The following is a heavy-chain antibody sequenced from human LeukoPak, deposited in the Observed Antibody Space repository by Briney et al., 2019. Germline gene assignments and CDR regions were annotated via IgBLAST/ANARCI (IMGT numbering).Heavy chain of an antibody. D-gene: IGHD5-24*01. V-gene: IGHV4-4*02. Sequence: SETLSLTCAVSGGSISRSDWWSWVRQSPGKGLVWIGEIFHSGSTKYNPSLKSRVTISVDKSKNQFSLNLTSVTAADTAMYYCARDASLQTGAFDVWGQGTMVTVSS. J-gene: IGHJ3*01. CDR1: GGSISRSDW. CDR3: ARDASLQTGAFDV. CDR2: IFHSGST.